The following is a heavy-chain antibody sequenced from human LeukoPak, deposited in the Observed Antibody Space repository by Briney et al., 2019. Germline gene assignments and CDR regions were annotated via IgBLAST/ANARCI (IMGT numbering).Heavy chain of an antibody. CDR2: ISAGPGDT. CDR1: GFTFSSHA. V-gene: IGHV3-23*01. D-gene: IGHD1-1*01. J-gene: IGHJ4*02. Sequence: GGSLRLSCVASGFTFSSHAMYWVRQAPGKGLEWVSTISAGPGDTYYADAVKGRFTISRDNSKNTLYLQMYSLRAEDTAIYYCAKAPPYTKYFDYWGQGTLLTVSS. CDR3: AKAPPYTKYFDY.